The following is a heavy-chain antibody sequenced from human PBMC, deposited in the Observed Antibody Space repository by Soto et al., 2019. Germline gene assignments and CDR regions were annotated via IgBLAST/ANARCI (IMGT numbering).Heavy chain of an antibody. D-gene: IGHD4-17*01. CDR1: GFTFRNYW. J-gene: IGHJ4*02. CDR3: AREMTSVTSVY. Sequence: PGGSLRLSCAASGFTFRNYWISWVRQAPGKGLQWVANIKLDGSEKYYVDSVKGRFTISRDNAKNSLYLQMNSLRAEDKAVSYCAREMTSVTSVYWGQGTLVTVSS. V-gene: IGHV3-7*03. CDR2: IKLDGSEK.